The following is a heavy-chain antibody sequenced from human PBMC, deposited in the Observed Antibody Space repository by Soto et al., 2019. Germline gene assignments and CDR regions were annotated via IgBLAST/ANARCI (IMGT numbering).Heavy chain of an antibody. Sequence: GESLKISCKGSGDSFSSYWIGWVRQMPGKGLEWMGIIYPDDSETRYSPSFQGQVTISADKSISTAYLQWSSLKASDTAMFYCARHVGTRIQFPHLDVRAQRTTVPVSS. CDR2: IYPDDSET. V-gene: IGHV5-51*01. CDR1: GDSFSSYW. CDR3: ARHVGTRIQFPHLDV. J-gene: IGHJ6*02. D-gene: IGHD5-18*01.